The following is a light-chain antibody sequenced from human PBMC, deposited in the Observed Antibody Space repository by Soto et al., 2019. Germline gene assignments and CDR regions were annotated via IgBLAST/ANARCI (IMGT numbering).Light chain of an antibody. CDR2: NNN. V-gene: IGLV1-44*01. J-gene: IGLJ2*01. Sequence: QSVLTQPPSASGTPGQRVTISCSGSSSNIGSNTVNWYHQLPGTAPKLLIYNNNQRPSGVPDRFSGSKSGTSASLAISGLQSEDEADYYCAAWDDSLNGHVVFGGGTKVTVL. CDR1: SSNIGSNT. CDR3: AAWDDSLNGHVV.